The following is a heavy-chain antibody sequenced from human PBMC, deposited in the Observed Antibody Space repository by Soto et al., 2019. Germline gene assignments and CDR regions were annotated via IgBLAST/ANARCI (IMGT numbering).Heavy chain of an antibody. V-gene: IGHV4-31*03. J-gene: IGHJ4*02. CDR1: GGSISSGGYY. Sequence: PSETLSLTCTVSGGSISSGGYYWSWIRQHPGKGLEWIGYIYYSGSTYYNPSLKSRVTISVDTSKNQFSLKLSSVTAADTAVYYCARAQAPTVTTLHFDYWGQGTLVTVSS. D-gene: IGHD4-17*01. CDR3: ARAQAPTVTTLHFDY. CDR2: IYYSGST.